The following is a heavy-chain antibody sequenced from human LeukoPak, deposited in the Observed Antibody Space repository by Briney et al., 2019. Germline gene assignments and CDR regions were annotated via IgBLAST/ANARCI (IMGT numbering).Heavy chain of an antibody. Sequence: ASVKVSCKASGYTFTSSDINWVRQATGQGLEWMGWMNPNSGDTGNAQKLQGRVTMTTDTSTSTAYMELRSLRSDDTAVYYCARAPHLLLDYWGQGTLVTVSS. CDR3: ARAPHLLLDY. V-gene: IGHV1-8*01. J-gene: IGHJ4*02. CDR2: MNPNSGDT. CDR1: GYTFTSSD.